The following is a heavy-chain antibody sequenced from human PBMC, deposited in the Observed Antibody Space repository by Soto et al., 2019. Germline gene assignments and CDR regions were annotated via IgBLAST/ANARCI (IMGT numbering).Heavy chain of an antibody. Sequence: QVQLVQSGAEVKKPGASVKVSCKASGYTFTSYGITWVRQAPGQGLEWMGWISAYNGNTNYADKLQGRVTMTTDTSTRIAYMELRSLRSHDTAVYYCARDAPPIAAQDDSWGQGPLVTVSS. CDR1: GYTFTSYG. CDR2: ISAYNGNT. J-gene: IGHJ4*02. D-gene: IGHD6-13*01. V-gene: IGHV1-18*01. CDR3: ARDAPPIAAQDDS.